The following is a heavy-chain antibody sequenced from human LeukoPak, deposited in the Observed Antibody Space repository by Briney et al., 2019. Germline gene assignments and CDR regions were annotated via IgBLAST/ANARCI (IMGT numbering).Heavy chain of an antibody. CDR3: ATHVVGSSSWYTPHYFDY. Sequence: AETLSLTCTVSGGSISSGSSYWGRLRQPPGKGLEWIGRIYYSGSTYYSPSLKRRVTISVDTSKNQFSLNLSSVTAADTAVFYCATHVVGSSSWYTPHYFDYWGQGTLVSVSS. CDR1: GGSISSGSSY. CDR2: IYYSGST. V-gene: IGHV4-39*01. J-gene: IGHJ4*02. D-gene: IGHD6-13*01.